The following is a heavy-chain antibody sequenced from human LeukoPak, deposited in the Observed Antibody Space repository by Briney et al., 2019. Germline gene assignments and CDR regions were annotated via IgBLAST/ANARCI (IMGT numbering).Heavy chain of an antibody. D-gene: IGHD2-15*01. V-gene: IGHV5-51*01. CDR1: GYSFTSYR. CDR3: ARQEYCSGASCYTWFDP. J-gene: IGHJ5*02. Sequence: GESLKISCKGSGYSFTSYRIGWVRQMPGKGLEWMGIIYPGDSDTRYSPSFQGQVTISADKSISTAYLQWSSLKASDTAMYYCARQEYCSGASCYTWFDPWGQGTLVTVSS. CDR2: IYPGDSDT.